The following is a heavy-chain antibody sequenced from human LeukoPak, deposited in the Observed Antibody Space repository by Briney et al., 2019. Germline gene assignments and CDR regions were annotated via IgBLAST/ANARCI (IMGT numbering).Heavy chain of an antibody. Sequence: GGSLRLSCAASGFTFSIYSMNWVRQAPGKGLEWVSGISSSSSYIYYADSVKGPFTISRDNARNSLYLQMNSLSAEDTAVYYCARYVYRIFDCWGLGTLVTVSS. J-gene: IGHJ4*02. CDR2: ISSSSSYI. D-gene: IGHD1-14*01. V-gene: IGHV3-21*01. CDR1: GFTFSIYS. CDR3: ARYVYRIFDC.